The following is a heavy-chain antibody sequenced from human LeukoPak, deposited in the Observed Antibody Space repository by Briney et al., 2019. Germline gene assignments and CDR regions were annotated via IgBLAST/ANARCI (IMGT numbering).Heavy chain of an antibody. CDR2: IKQDGSEK. V-gene: IGHV3-7*01. J-gene: IGHJ4*02. D-gene: IGHD3-22*01. Sequence: GGSLRLSCAASGFTFSSYWMSWVRQAPGKGLEWVANIKQDGSEKYYVDSVKGRFPISRDNAKNALYLQMNSLRAEDTAVYYCARDSPYYYDSSGYYAYWGQGTLVTVSS. CDR3: ARDSPYYYDSSGYYAY. CDR1: GFTFSSYW.